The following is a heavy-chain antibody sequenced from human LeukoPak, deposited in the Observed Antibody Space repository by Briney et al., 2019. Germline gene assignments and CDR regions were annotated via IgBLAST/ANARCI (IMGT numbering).Heavy chain of an antibody. J-gene: IGHJ4*02. Sequence: SETLSLTCAVYGGSFSGYYWSWIRQPPWKGLEWIGEINHSGSTNYNPSLKSRVTISVDTSKNQFSLKLSSVTAADTAVYYCARGSTLAAAGTMDYWGQGTLVTVSS. D-gene: IGHD6-13*01. V-gene: IGHV4-34*01. CDR3: ARGSTLAAAGTMDY. CDR2: INHSGST. CDR1: GGSFSGYY.